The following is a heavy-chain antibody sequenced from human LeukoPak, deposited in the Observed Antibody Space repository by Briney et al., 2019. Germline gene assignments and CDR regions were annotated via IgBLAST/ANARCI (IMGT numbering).Heavy chain of an antibody. V-gene: IGHV1-69*04. CDR2: IIPILGIA. J-gene: IGHJ4*02. CDR1: GGTFSSYA. Sequence: GASVKVSCKASGGTFSSYAISWVRQAPGQGLEWMGRIIPILGIANYAQKFQGRVTITADKSTSTAYMELSSLRSEDTAVYYCARDGWPNYFDYWGQGTLVTVSS. D-gene: IGHD6-19*01. CDR3: ARDGWPNYFDY.